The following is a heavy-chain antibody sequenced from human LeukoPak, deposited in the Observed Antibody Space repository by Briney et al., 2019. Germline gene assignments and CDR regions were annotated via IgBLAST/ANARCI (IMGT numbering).Heavy chain of an antibody. CDR3: AREQFYYDSSGTPDY. V-gene: IGHV3-23*01. D-gene: IGHD3-22*01. Sequence: GGSLRLSCAASGFTFSSYDMSWVRQAPGKGLEWVLDINGSGGSTYYADPMKRRFTLSRDNSKNTLYLQMNSLRAEDTAVYYCAREQFYYDSSGTPDYWGQGTLVTVSS. CDR2: INGSGGST. CDR1: GFTFSSYD. J-gene: IGHJ4*02.